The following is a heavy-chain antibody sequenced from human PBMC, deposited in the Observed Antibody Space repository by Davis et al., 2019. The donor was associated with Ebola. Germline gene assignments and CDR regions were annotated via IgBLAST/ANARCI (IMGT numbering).Heavy chain of an antibody. CDR1: GGSISISSYY. J-gene: IGHJ4*02. D-gene: IGHD5-12*01. Sequence: SETLSLTCTVSGGSISISSYYWGWIRQPPGKGLEWIGSIYYSGSTYYNPSLKSRVTISVDTSKNQFSLKLSSVTAADTAVYYCARHVRFSGNRGYYFDYWGQGTLVTVSS. V-gene: IGHV4-39*01. CDR2: IYYSGST. CDR3: ARHVRFSGNRGYYFDY.